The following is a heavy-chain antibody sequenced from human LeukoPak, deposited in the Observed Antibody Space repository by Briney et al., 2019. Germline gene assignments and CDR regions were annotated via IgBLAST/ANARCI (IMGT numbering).Heavy chain of an antibody. CDR2: ISGSGGST. Sequence: PGGSLRLSCAASGFTFSSYAMSWVRQAPGKGLEWVSAISGSGGSTYYADSVKGRFTISRDNFKNTLYLQMSSLRAEDTAVYYCAKHAYYYDSSGYPYDYWGQGTLVTVSS. J-gene: IGHJ4*02. V-gene: IGHV3-23*01. CDR3: AKHAYYYDSSGYPYDY. D-gene: IGHD3-22*01. CDR1: GFTFSSYA.